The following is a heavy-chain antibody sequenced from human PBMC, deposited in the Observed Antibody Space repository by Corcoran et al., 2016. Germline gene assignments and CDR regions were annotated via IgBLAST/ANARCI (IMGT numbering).Heavy chain of an antibody. V-gene: IGHV4-4*07. J-gene: IGHJ5*02. CDR3: ARSFRYYYDSSGYNWFDP. D-gene: IGHD3-22*01. Sequence: QVQLQESGPGLVKPSETLSLTCTVSGGSISSYYWSWIRQPAGKGLEWIGRIYTSGSTNYNPSLKSLVTMSVDTSKNQFSLKLSSVTAADTAVYYCARSFRYYYDSSGYNWFDPWGQGTLVTVSS. CDR1: GGSISSYY. CDR2: IYTSGST.